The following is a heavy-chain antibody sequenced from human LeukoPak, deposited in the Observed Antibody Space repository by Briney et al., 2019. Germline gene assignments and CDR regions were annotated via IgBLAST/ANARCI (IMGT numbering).Heavy chain of an antibody. CDR1: GGSISSGGYS. Sequence: SQTLSLTCAVSGGSISSGGYSWSWIRQPPGKGLEWIGYIYHSGSTYYNPPLKSRVTISVDRSKNQFSLKLSSVTAADTAVYYCARGAYYYDNPFDYWGQGTLVTVSS. V-gene: IGHV4-30-2*01. CDR2: IYHSGST. D-gene: IGHD3-22*01. CDR3: ARGAYYYDNPFDY. J-gene: IGHJ4*02.